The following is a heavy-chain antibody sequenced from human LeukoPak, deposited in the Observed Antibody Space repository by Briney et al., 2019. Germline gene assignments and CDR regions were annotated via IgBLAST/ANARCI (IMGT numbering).Heavy chain of an antibody. V-gene: IGHV3-23*01. CDR3: GSGPVGTTVP. CDR1: GFSFGSYA. Sequence: QSGGSLRLSCVASGFSFGSYAMGWTRQAPGQGLEWVSAISGSGSHANYAESVKGRFTISRDNSKNTLYLQMHSLIAADTAVYYCGSGPVGTTVPWGQGTLVTVSS. CDR2: ISGSGSHA. D-gene: IGHD1-1*01. J-gene: IGHJ5*02.